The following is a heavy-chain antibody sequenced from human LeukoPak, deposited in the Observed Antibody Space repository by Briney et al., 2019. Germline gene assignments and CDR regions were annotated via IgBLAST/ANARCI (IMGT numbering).Heavy chain of an antibody. Sequence: GGSLRLSCAASGFTFNTNAISWVRPAPGKGLEWDSAIRGRTGGTYYADSVKGRFTISRDNSKRTLYLQMDSLRAEDPAVYYCAKCGNSGCHLIDYWGQGTLVTVSS. V-gene: IGHV3-23*01. J-gene: IGHJ4*02. CDR1: GFTFNTNA. CDR2: IRGRTGGT. D-gene: IGHD5-12*01. CDR3: AKCGNSGCHLIDY.